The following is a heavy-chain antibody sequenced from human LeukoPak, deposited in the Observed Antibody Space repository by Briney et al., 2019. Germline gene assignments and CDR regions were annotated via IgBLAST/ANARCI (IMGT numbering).Heavy chain of an antibody. CDR1: GFTFSSYA. D-gene: IGHD6-13*01. CDR2: ISYDGSNK. J-gene: IGHJ4*02. V-gene: IGHV3-30*01. CDR3: ARAVAAATYYFDY. Sequence: GGSLRLSCAASGFTFSSYAMHWVRQAPGKGLECVAVISYDGSNKYYADCVKGRFTISRDNSNNTLCMQMNSLRAEDTAVYYCARAVAAATYYFDYWGKGTLVTVSS.